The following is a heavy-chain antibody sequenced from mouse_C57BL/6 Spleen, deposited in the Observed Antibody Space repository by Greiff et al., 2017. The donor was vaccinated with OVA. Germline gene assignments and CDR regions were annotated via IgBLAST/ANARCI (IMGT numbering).Heavy chain of an antibody. D-gene: IGHD2-3*01. CDR1: GFTFSSYG. Sequence: EVMLVESGGDLVKPGGSLKLSCAASGFTFSSYGMSWVRQTPDKRLEWVATISSGGSYTYYPDSVKGRFTFSRDNAKNTLYLQMSSLKSEDTAMYYCARHYYGYYPFAYWGQGTLVTVSA. V-gene: IGHV5-6*01. CDR2: ISSGGSYT. J-gene: IGHJ3*01. CDR3: ARHYYGYYPFAY.